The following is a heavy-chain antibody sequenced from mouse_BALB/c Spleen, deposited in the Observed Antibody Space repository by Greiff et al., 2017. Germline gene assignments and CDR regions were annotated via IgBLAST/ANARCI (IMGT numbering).Heavy chain of an antibody. CDR1: GFTFTDYY. CDR2: IRNKANGYTT. D-gene: IGHD1-1*01. Sequence: EVQLVESGGGLVQPGGSLRLSCATSGFTFTDYYMSWVRQPPGKALEWLGFIRNKANGYTTEYSASVKGRFTISRDNSQSILYLQMNTLRAEDSTTYYCARDNGGPYAMDDWGQGTSVTVSS. J-gene: IGHJ4*01. CDR3: ARDNGGPYAMDD. V-gene: IGHV7-3*02.